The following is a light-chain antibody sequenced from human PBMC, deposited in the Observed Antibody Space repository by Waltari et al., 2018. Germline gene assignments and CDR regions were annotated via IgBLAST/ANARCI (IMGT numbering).Light chain of an antibody. V-gene: IGKV1-9*01. Sequence: DIQLTQSPSFLSASVGDRVTFTCRASRDIRNYLAWYQQKSGKAPKLLIFAASTLQSGVPSRFSGSGSGTEFNLTISSLQPEDLATYYCQQPPGTFGGGTKVEIK. CDR2: AAS. CDR1: RDIRNY. CDR3: QQPPGT. J-gene: IGKJ4*01.